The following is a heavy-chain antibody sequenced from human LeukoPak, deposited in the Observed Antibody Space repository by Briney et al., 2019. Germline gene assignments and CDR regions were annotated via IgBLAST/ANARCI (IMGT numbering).Heavy chain of an antibody. J-gene: IGHJ4*02. V-gene: IGHV4-59*08. CDR1: GGSIRSYY. D-gene: IGHD2-15*01. Sequence: PSETLSLTCTVSGGSIRSYYWSWIRQPPGKGLEWIGYIYSNGNTNYNPSLKSRVTISVEMSKNQFSLKLTSVTAADTAVYYCARREGVVTHFDYWGQGTLVTVSS. CDR2: IYSNGNT. CDR3: ARREGVVTHFDY.